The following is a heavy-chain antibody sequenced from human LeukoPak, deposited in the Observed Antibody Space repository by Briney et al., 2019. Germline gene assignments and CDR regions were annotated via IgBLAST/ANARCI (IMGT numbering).Heavy chain of an antibody. CDR2: IIPIFGTA. CDR1: ACTFSSYA. CDR3: ARAQYSGSYPYYFDY. V-gene: IGHV1-69*13. D-gene: IGHD1-26*01. J-gene: IGHJ4*02. Sequence: ASVKVSCKGSACTFSSYAISWVRQAPGQGLEWMGVIIPIFGTANYAQKFQGRVTITADESTSTAYMELSSLRSEDTAVYYCARAQYSGSYPYYFDYWGQGTLVTVSS.